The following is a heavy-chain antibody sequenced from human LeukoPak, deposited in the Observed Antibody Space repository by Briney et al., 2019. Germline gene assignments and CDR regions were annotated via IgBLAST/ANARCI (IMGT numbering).Heavy chain of an antibody. V-gene: IGHV3-53*01. J-gene: IGHJ4*02. D-gene: IGHD2-21*02. CDR3: AKRGDWNSSDY. CDR1: GFPLSSNY. Sequence: PGGSLRLSCAASGFPLSSNYMSWVRQAPGKGLEWGSVIYSGGSTYYADSVKGRFTISTDNSKNTLYLQMNSLRAEDTAVYYSAKRGDWNSSDYWGQGTLVTVSS. CDR2: IYSGGST.